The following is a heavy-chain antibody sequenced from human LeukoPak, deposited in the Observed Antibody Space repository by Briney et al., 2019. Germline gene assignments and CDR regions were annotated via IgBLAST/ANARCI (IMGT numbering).Heavy chain of an antibody. J-gene: IGHJ4*02. Sequence: GGSLRLSCAASGFTFSSHWMHWVRQTPGKGLVWVSRINSDGSSTSYADSVKGRFTISRDNAKNTLYLQMNSLRAEDTAVYYCARGPPYGSGSYYPGDYWGQGTLVTVSS. D-gene: IGHD3-10*01. CDR2: INSDGSST. CDR1: GFTFSSHW. V-gene: IGHV3-74*01. CDR3: ARGPPYGSGSYYPGDY.